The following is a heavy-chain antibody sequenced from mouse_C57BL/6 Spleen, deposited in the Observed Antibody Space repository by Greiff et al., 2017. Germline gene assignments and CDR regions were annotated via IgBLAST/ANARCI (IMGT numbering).Heavy chain of an antibody. J-gene: IGHJ4*01. D-gene: IGHD1-1*01. Sequence: KQRPGQGLEWIGRIHPSDSDTNYNQKFKGKATLTVDKSSSTAYMQLSSLTSEDSAVYYCAIITTVVDYYAMDYWGQGTSVTVSS. V-gene: IGHV1-74*01. CDR2: IHPSDSDT. CDR3: AIITTVVDYYAMDY.